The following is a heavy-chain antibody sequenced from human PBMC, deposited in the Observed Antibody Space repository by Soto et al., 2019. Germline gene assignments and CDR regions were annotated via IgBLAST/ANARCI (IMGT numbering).Heavy chain of an antibody. V-gene: IGHV4-31*03. CDR3: ARVSYYYDSSGYYRWFDP. D-gene: IGHD3-22*01. CDR2: IYYSGST. Sequence: PSETLPLTCTVSDGSISSGGYYWSWIRQNPGKGLEWIGYIYYSGSTYYNPSLKSRVTISVDTSKNQFSLKLSSVTAADTAVYYCARVSYYYDSSGYYRWFDPWGQGTLVTVS. J-gene: IGHJ5*02. CDR1: DGSISSGGYY.